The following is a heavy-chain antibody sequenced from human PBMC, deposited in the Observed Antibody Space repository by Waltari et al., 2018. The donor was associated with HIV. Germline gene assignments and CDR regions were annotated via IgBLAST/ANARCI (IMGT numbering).Heavy chain of an antibody. CDR2: IRHDGSNK. CDR1: EFTFSSHG. J-gene: IGHJ6*02. D-gene: IGHD3-3*01. CDR3: AKELRFLSRYFGMDV. Sequence: QVQLVESGGGVVQPGGPLRPPCAGSEFTFSSHGLPWVRQAPGKGLEWVAFIRHDGSNKDYADSVKGRFTITRDNPKNTLYLQMNSLRAEDTAMYYCAKELRFLSRYFGMDVWGQGTTVTVSS. V-gene: IGHV3-30*02.